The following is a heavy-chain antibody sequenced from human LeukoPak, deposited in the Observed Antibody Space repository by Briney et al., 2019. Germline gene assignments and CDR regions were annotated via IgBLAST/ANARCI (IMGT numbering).Heavy chain of an antibody. D-gene: IGHD3-22*01. CDR1: GDSISSNSYY. Sequence: PSETLSLTCTVSGDSISSNSYYWGWIRQPPGKGLEWIGSIYYSGASYYSPSLKSRVTISVDTSKNQFSLKLSSATAADTAVFHCARHYYDSSGYYLEGFDIWGQGTMVTVPS. J-gene: IGHJ3*02. V-gene: IGHV4-39*01. CDR2: IYYSGAS. CDR3: ARHYYDSSGYYLEGFDI.